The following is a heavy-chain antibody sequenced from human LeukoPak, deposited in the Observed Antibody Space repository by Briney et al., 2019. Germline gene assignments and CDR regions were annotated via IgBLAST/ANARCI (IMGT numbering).Heavy chain of an antibody. CDR1: GGSISSYY. V-gene: IGHV4-59*08. J-gene: IGHJ4*02. Sequence: SETLSLTCTVSGGSISSYYWSWIRQPPGKGLEWIGYISYSGSTNYNPSLKSRVTISVDTSKNQFSLKLSSVTAADTAVYYCARRGPAVADYWGQGTLVTVSS. CDR2: ISYSGST. D-gene: IGHD6-19*01. CDR3: ARRGPAVADY.